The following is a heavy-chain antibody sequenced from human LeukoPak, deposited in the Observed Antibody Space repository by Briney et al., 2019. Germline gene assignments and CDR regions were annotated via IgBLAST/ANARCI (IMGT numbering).Heavy chain of an antibody. CDR2: MSPNSDNT. CDR1: GYTFTSYD. D-gene: IGHD4-23*01. Sequence: ALVKVSCKASGYTFTSYDINRVRQATGQGLEWMGWMSPNSDNTGYAQKFQGRVTFTRDTSISTAYMELRSLTSEDAAVYYCARDYGGSSGWFDPWGQGTLVTVSS. J-gene: IGHJ5*02. V-gene: IGHV1-8*01. CDR3: ARDYGGSSGWFDP.